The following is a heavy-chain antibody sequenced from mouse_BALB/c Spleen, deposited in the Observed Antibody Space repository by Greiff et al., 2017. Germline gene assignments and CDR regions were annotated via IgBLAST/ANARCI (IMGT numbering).Heavy chain of an antibody. V-gene: IGHV5-12-2*01. J-gene: IGHJ2*01. Sequence: EVKLMESGGGLVQPGGSLKLSCAASGFTFSSYTMSWVRQTPEKRLEWVAYISNGGGSTYYPDTVKGRFTIARDNAKNTLYLQMSSLKSEDTAMYYCARHWYYLDYWGQGTTVTVSS. CDR3: ARHWYYLDY. CDR2: ISNGGGST. CDR1: GFTFSSYT.